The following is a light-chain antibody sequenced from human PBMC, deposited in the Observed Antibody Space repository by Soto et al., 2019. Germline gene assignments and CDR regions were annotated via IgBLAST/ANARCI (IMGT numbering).Light chain of an antibody. CDR3: HHYDSSPPYT. CDR2: AAS. Sequence: EIVLTQSPATLSLSTGERATFSCRASRIFPSSYLAWYQHKPGQAPRLLIYAASSRATGIPDRFIGSGSGTDFTLTISRLEPDDSAVYYCHHYDSSPPYTFGQGTKVDIK. V-gene: IGKV3-20*01. CDR1: RIFPSSY. J-gene: IGKJ2*01.